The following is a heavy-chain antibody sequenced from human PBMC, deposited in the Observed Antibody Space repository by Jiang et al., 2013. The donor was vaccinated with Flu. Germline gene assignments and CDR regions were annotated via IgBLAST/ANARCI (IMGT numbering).Heavy chain of an antibody. Sequence: PGQGLEWMGWINPNSGGITYAQNFQGRVTMTRDTSISTAYMELSRLTSDDTAVYYCARVRGDLGYCTSNSCYNFDYWGQGTLLTVSS. CDR3: ARVRGDLGYCTSNSCYNFDY. D-gene: IGHD2-2*01. J-gene: IGHJ4*02. V-gene: IGHV1-2*02. CDR2: INPNSGGI.